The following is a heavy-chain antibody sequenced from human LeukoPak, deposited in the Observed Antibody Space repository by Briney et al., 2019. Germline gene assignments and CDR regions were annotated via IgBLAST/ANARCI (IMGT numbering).Heavy chain of an antibody. J-gene: IGHJ5*02. Sequence: SQTLSLTCAVSGGSISSGGYSWSWIRQPPGKGLEWIGYIYHSGSTYYNPSLKSRVTISVDRSKNQFSLKLSSVTAADTAVYYCARSSNRYCNSTSCYTNWFDPWGQGTLVTVSS. V-gene: IGHV4-30-2*01. CDR2: IYHSGST. D-gene: IGHD2-2*02. CDR1: GGSISSGGYS. CDR3: ARSSNRYCNSTSCYTNWFDP.